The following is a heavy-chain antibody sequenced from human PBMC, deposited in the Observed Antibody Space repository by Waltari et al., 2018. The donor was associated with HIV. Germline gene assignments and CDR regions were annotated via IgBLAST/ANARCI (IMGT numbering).Heavy chain of an antibody. CDR1: GFTFSSYS. CDR2: ISSSSSTI. D-gene: IGHD1-26*01. J-gene: IGHJ4*02. Sequence: EVQLVESGGGLVQPGGSLRLSCAASGFTFSSYSMNWVRQAPGKGLEWVSYISSSSSTIYYADSVKGRFTISRDNAKNSLYLQMNSLRAEETAVYYCAGHIVGATVPWFGYYFDYWGQGTLVTVSS. V-gene: IGHV3-48*01. CDR3: AGHIVGATVPWFGYYFDY.